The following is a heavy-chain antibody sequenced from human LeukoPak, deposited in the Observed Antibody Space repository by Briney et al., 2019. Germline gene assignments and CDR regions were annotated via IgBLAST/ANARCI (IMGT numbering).Heavy chain of an antibody. CDR3: ASLLVVTTEEFDY. CDR2: ISNSGSTI. CDR1: GFTFSNYE. J-gene: IGHJ4*02. Sequence: PGGSLRLSCAASGFTFSNYEMNWVRQAPGKGLEWVSYISNSGSTIYYADSVKGRFTISRDNAKNSLYLQMNSLRAEDTAIYYCASLLVVTTEEFDYWGQGTLVTVSS. V-gene: IGHV3-48*03. D-gene: IGHD1-26*01.